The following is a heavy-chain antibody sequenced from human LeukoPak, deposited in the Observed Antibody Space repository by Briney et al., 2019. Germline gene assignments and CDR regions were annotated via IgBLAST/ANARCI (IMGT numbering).Heavy chain of an antibody. CDR2: ISHDGSNK. CDR3: ARSLRNAMTYDY. V-gene: IGHV3-30-3*01. Sequence: PGRSLRLSCAASGFTFSSYAMHWVRQAPGKGLEWVTVISHDGSNKYYADSVKGRFTISRDNSKNTLYLQMNSLRAEDTAVYYCARSLRNAMTYDYWGQGTLVTVSS. D-gene: IGHD2-2*01. CDR1: GFTFSSYA. J-gene: IGHJ4*02.